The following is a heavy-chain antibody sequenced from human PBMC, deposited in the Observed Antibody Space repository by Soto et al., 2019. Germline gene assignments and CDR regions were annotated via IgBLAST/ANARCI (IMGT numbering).Heavy chain of an antibody. CDR1: GHTLTNFD. Sequence: QVQLVQSGAEVKKPGASVEVSGKASGHTLTNFDINWVRQATGQGLEWMGWMNPNSGNTGYAQKFQGRVTMTRNTSINTAYMELSSLRSEDTAVYYCATTARLDNWGQGTLVTVSS. V-gene: IGHV1-8*01. D-gene: IGHD6-6*01. CDR2: MNPNSGNT. CDR3: ATTARLDN. J-gene: IGHJ4*02.